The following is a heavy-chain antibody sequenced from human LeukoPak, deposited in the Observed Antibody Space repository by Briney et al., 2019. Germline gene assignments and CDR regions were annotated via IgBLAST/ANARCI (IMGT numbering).Heavy chain of an antibody. V-gene: IGHV3-7*01. J-gene: IGHJ2*01. D-gene: IGHD2-15*01. CDR2: IKHDGSEE. CDR3: AGGQGWHFDL. Sequence: GGSLRLSCAASGITFSSLWMSWFRQAPGKGLEWVADIKHDGSEEHYVPSVKGRFTISRDNAKLYLQMNSLRAEDTAVYYCAGGQGWHFDLWGLGTLITVSS. CDR1: GITFSSLW.